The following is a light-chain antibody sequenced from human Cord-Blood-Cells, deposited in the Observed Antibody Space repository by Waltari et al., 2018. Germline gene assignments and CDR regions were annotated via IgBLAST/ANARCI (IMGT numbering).Light chain of an antibody. CDR2: AAS. CDR1: QGIRND. Sequence: AIQMTQSPSSLSASVGDRVTITCRASQGIRNDIGWYQQKPGKAPKLLIYAASSLQSGVPSRFSGSGSGTDFTLTVSSLQPGDCATYYCLQDYNYPWTFGQGTKVEIK. CDR3: LQDYNYPWT. V-gene: IGKV1-6*01. J-gene: IGKJ1*01.